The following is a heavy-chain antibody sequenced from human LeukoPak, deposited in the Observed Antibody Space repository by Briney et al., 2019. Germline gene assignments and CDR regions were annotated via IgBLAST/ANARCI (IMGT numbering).Heavy chain of an antibody. CDR1: GFTFSSYW. D-gene: IGHD3-10*01. CDR2: INTDGSST. J-gene: IGHJ4*02. V-gene: IGHV3-74*01. CDR3: ARTVPGYFFGY. Sequence: GGSLRLSCAASGFTFSSYWMHWVRQAPGKGLVWVSRINTDGSSTSYADSVKGRFTISRDNAKNTLYLQMNSLRAEDTAVYYCARTVPGYFFGYWGQGTLVTVSS.